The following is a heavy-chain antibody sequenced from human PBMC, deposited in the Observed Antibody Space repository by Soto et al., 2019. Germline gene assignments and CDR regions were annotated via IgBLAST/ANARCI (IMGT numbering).Heavy chain of an antibody. D-gene: IGHD3-22*01. Sequence: GGSLILSCAASGFTFSTYAMSWVRQAPGKGLEWVSTIDNSGGITYYADSVKGRFTISRDNSKNTLYLQMDSLRAEDTAVYYCARDRVESGYPEYFQHWGQGTLVTVSS. V-gene: IGHV3-23*01. CDR2: IDNSGGIT. CDR3: ARDRVESGYPEYFQH. CDR1: GFTFSTYA. J-gene: IGHJ1*01.